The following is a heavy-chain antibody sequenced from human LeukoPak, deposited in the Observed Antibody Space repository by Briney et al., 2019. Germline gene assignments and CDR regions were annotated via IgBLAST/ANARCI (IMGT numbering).Heavy chain of an antibody. CDR2: INWKTGNG. CDR3: TRRAARWQFDL. Sequence: GGSLRLSRAVSGFNIDDYAMHWVRQAPGRGLEWASGINWKTGNGIYADSVKGRFTISRDNAKNSLYLQMSSLKAEDTALYYCTRRAARWQFDLWGRGTLLTVSS. CDR1: GFNIDDYA. D-gene: IGHD5-24*01. V-gene: IGHV3-9*01. J-gene: IGHJ2*01.